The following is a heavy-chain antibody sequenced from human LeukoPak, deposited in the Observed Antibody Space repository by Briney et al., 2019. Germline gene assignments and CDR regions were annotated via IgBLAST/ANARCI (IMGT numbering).Heavy chain of an antibody. CDR3: ARGGIMDSSGYYFFDY. D-gene: IGHD3-22*01. V-gene: IGHV3-53*01. CDR1: GFTVSSNY. J-gene: IGHJ4*02. CDR2: IYSGGST. Sequence: GGSLRLSCAASGFTVSSNYMSWVRQAPGKGLEWVSVIYSGGSTYYADSVKGRFTISRDNSKNTLYLQMNSLRAEDTAVYYCARGGIMDSSGYYFFDYWGQGTLVTVSS.